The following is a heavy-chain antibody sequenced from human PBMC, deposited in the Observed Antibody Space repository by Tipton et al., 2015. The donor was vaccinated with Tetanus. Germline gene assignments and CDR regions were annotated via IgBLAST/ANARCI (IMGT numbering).Heavy chain of an antibody. Sequence: GLVKPSETLSLSCTVSGGSISSFYWSWIRQSPGRGLEWIGYIYYTGNTNYNPSLKSRVTISADTTKKQFSLNLRSVTAADTAVYYCARAPNRISRAYDYWGQGTQISVSS. CDR1: GGSISSFY. CDR3: ARAPNRISRAYDY. V-gene: IGHV4-59*01. D-gene: IGHD1-14*01. J-gene: IGHJ4*02. CDR2: IYYTGNT.